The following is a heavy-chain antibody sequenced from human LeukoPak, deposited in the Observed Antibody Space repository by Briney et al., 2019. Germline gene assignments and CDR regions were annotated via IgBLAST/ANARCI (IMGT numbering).Heavy chain of an antibody. Sequence: PGGSLRLSCAASGFTFSSYEMNWVRQAPGKGLEWVAVISYDGSNKYYADSVKGRFTISRDNSKNTLYLQMNSLRAEDTAVYYCARNHEYSYGGYIDYWGQGTLVTVSS. CDR2: ISYDGSNK. J-gene: IGHJ4*02. V-gene: IGHV3-30*04. CDR3: ARNHEYSYGGYIDY. D-gene: IGHD5-18*01. CDR1: GFTFSSYE.